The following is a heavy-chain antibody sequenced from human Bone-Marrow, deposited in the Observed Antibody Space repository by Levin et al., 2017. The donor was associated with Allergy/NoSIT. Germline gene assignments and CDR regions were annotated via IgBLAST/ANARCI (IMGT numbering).Heavy chain of an antibody. D-gene: IGHD1-26*01. CDR3: ARERFISSGKYVLDF. J-gene: IGHJ4*02. CDR1: GDRISSDITT. V-gene: IGHV6-1*01. CDR2: TFYRSKWYY. Sequence: HSQTLSLTCAISGDRISSDITTWTWIRQSSSRGLEWLGRTFYRSKWYYDYALSVESRITINPDTSKNQFSLQLSSVTPEDTAVYYCARERFISSGKYVLDFWGQGTLVTVSS.